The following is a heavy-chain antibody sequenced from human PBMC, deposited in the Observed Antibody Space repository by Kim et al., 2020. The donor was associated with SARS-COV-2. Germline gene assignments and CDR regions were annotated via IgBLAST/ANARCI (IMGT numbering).Heavy chain of an antibody. Sequence: ASVKVSCKASGYTFSTYGISWVRQAPGQGLEWLGWISGYKRTALYAQHLQGRVTLTTDTSTNTAYMEVGGLRYDDTATYYCARDFAAKTYVHGRFWGQGT. CDR1: GYTFSTYG. V-gene: IGHV1-18*01. D-gene: IGHD3-10*02. J-gene: IGHJ4*02. CDR3: ARDFAAKTYVHGRF. CDR2: ISGYKRTA.